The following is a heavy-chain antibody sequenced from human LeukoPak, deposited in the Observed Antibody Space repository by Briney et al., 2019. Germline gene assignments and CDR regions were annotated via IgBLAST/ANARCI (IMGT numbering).Heavy chain of an antibody. J-gene: IGHJ6*03. Sequence: SETLSLTCTGSGGSISGYFWTWIRQPPGKGLEWIGYIYYSGNTDYNPSLESRVTISRDMSKDQLSLKLTSVTAADTAVYYCATVVKIGNYYYYYDMDVWGKGTTVTVSS. CDR2: IYYSGNT. V-gene: IGHV4-59*01. CDR3: ATVVKIGNYYYYYDMDV. CDR1: GGSISGYF. D-gene: IGHD2-21*01.